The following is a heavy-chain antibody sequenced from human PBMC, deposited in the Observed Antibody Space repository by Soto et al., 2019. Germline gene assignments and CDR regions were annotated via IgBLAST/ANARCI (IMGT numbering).Heavy chain of an antibody. CDR2: IYHSGST. D-gene: IGHD3-10*01. Sequence: PGKGLEWIGEIYHSGSTNYNPSLKSRVTISVDKSKNQFSLKLSSVTAADTAVYYSERVIGSYYSGMEFLVKGSTVIVSS. J-gene: IGHJ6*01. V-gene: IGHV4-4*02. CDR3: ERVIGSYYSGMEF.